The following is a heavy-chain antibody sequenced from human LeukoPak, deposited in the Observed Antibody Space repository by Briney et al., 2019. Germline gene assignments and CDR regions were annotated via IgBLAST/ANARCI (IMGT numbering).Heavy chain of an antibody. CDR3: ARQPRKYGPSDY. CDR2: IYPGDSNT. Sequence: GESLKISCKASGYTFSRYWIDWVHQMPGKGLEWMGNIYPGDSNTRYSPSFQGQVTISVDRSITTAYLEWSSLKASDAAMYFCARQPRKYGPSDYWGQGTLVSVSS. D-gene: IGHD2-2*01. J-gene: IGHJ4*02. V-gene: IGHV5-51*07. CDR1: GYTFSRYW.